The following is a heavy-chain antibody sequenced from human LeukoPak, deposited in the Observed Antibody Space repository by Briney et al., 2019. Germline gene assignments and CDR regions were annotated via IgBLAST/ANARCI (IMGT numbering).Heavy chain of an antibody. CDR1: GFTFSSYA. CDR2: ISGSGGST. CDR3: AKGGLRYFDWFQLSYYYDMDV. J-gene: IGHJ6*02. Sequence: GGSLSFSCAASGFTFSSYARSWVRQAPGKGLEWVFAISGSGGSTYYADSVKGRFTISRDNSKNTLYLQINSLRAEDTAVYYCAKGGLRYFDWFQLSYYYDMDVWGQGTTVTVSS. D-gene: IGHD3-9*01. V-gene: IGHV3-23*01.